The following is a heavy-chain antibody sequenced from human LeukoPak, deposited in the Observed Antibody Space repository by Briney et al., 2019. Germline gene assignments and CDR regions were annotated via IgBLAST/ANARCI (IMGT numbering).Heavy chain of an antibody. CDR1: GFTFSSYA. V-gene: IGHV3-23*01. CDR3: AKDPRYSGRHQTNDY. Sequence: PGGSLRLSCAASGFTFSSYAMSWVRQAPGKGLEWVSAISGSGGSTYYADSVKGRFTISRHNSKNTLYLQMNSLRAEDTAVYYCAKDPRYSGRHQTNDYWGQGTLVTVSS. D-gene: IGHD1-26*01. J-gene: IGHJ4*02. CDR2: ISGSGGST.